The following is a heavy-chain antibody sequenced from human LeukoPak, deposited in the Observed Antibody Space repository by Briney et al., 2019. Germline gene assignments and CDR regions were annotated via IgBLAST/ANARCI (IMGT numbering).Heavy chain of an antibody. Sequence: SVKVSCKASGGTFSNYAVSWVRQAPGQGLEWMGGIIPVFEKPNYARKFQDRVTITADESTAIAYMELSSLTSEDTAIYFCARLGHCGETNCYSDFYYMDVWGKGTTVIVSS. CDR1: GGTFSNYA. D-gene: IGHD2-21*01. CDR3: ARLGHCGETNCYSDFYYMDV. V-gene: IGHV1-69*13. CDR2: IIPVFEKP. J-gene: IGHJ6*03.